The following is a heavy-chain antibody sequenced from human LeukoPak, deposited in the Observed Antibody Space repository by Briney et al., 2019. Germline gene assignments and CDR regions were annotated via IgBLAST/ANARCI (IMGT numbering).Heavy chain of an antibody. Sequence: ASVKVSCKAAGYTFNGYYMYWVRQAPGQGLELMGWINPNSGGTNYAQKFQGRVTMTGDTPINTAYLELSRLTYDDTAVYFCARDFSGYDLRYWGQGTQATVSS. V-gene: IGHV1-2*02. D-gene: IGHD5-12*01. J-gene: IGHJ4*02. CDR3: ARDFSGYDLRY. CDR1: GYTFNGYY. CDR2: INPNSGGT.